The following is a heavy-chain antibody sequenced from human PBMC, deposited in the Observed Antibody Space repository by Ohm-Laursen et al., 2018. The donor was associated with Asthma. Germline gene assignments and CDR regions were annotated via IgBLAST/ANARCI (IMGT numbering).Heavy chain of an antibody. D-gene: IGHD3-22*01. CDR1: GGSISSYY. CDR2: IYYSGGT. CDR3: ARVHYDSSGYPTEFDY. Sequence: SDTLSLTCAVSGGSISSYYWSWIRQPPGKGLEWIGYIYYSGGTNYNPSLKSRVTISVDTSKNQFSLKLSSVTAADTAVYYCARVHYDSSGYPTEFDYWGQGTLVTVSS. V-gene: IGHV4-59*07. J-gene: IGHJ4*02.